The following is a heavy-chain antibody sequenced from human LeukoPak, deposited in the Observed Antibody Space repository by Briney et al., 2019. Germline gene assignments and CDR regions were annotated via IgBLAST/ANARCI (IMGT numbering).Heavy chain of an antibody. CDR2: LSADGSHK. Sequence: GGSLGLSCAASGFTFSSYAMSWVRQAPGKGLEWVAVLSADGSHKQFADSVKDRFAISRDNSKKTLYLQMNGLRAEDTAVYYCAKGGVSDRGSWYGDYFDYWGQGTLVTVSS. D-gene: IGHD6-13*01. J-gene: IGHJ4*02. V-gene: IGHV3-30*18. CDR1: GFTFSSYA. CDR3: AKGGVSDRGSWYGDYFDY.